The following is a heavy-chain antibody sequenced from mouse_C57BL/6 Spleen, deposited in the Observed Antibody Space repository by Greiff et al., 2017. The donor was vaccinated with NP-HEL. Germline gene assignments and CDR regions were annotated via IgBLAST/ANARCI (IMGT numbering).Heavy chain of an antibody. CDR3: AREGYYDRGDYFDY. V-gene: IGHV5-16*01. Sequence: EVMLVESEGGLVQPGSSMKLSCTASGFTFSDYYMAWVRQVPEKGLEWVANINHDGSSTYSLDHLTSSFIISRDNAKNSLYLQMSSLKSEDTATYYCAREGYYDRGDYFDYWGQGTTLTVSS. CDR2: INHDGSST. J-gene: IGHJ2*01. CDR1: GFTFSDYY. D-gene: IGHD1-1*01.